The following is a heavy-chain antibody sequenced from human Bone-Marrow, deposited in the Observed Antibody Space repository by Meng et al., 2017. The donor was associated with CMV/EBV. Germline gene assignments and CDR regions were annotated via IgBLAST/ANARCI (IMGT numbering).Heavy chain of an antibody. Sequence: GESLKISCAASGFTVTTDYMTWVRQAPGKGLQWVSIIYADGRMFYTDSVAGRFSIATDSSTNTLYLQMNSLRVEDTALYYCASRFLWGRGMLVTVYS. CDR1: GFTVTTDY. J-gene: IGHJ4*02. D-gene: IGHD3-3*01. V-gene: IGHV3-53*01. CDR2: IYADGRM. CDR3: ASRFL.